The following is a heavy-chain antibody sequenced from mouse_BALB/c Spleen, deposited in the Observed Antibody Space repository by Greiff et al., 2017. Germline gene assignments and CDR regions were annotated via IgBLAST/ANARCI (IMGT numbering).Heavy chain of an antibody. CDR3: ASSSCFAY. Sequence: EVQLQQSGAELVKPGASVKLSCTASGFNIKDYYMHWVKQRPEQGLEWIGWIDPENGNTIYDPKFQGKASITADTSSNTAYLQLSSLTSEDTAVYYCASSSCFAYWGQGTLVTVSA. V-gene: IGHV14-1*02. J-gene: IGHJ3*01. CDR1: GFNIKDYY. CDR2: IDPENGNT.